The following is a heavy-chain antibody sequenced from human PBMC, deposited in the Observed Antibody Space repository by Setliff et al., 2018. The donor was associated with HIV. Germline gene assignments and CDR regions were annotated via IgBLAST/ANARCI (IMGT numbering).Heavy chain of an antibody. CDR1: GFIFSDYG. Sequence: PGGSLRLSCTASGFIFSDYGMHWVRQTPGKGPEWVAFIKYDGIKQDYADSVKGRFTISRDNSKNTLYLQMGSLSADDTAVYYCARGGFNHAFDIWGQGTMVTVSS. CDR3: ARGGFNHAFDI. J-gene: IGHJ3*02. CDR2: IKYDGIKQ. D-gene: IGHD2-15*01. V-gene: IGHV3-33*05.